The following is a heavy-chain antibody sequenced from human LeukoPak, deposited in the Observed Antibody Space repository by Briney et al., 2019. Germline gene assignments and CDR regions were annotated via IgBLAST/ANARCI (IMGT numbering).Heavy chain of an antibody. CDR1: GGSISSSSYY. D-gene: IGHD6-19*01. CDR3: ARSIAVTSPNYYFDY. CDR2: IYHSGST. Sequence: SETLSLTCTVSGGSISSSSYYWGWIRQPPGKGLEWIGEIYHSGSTNYNPSLKSRVTISVDKSKNQFSLKLSSVTAADTAVYYCARSIAVTSPNYYFDYWGQGTLVTVSS. J-gene: IGHJ4*02. V-gene: IGHV4-39*07.